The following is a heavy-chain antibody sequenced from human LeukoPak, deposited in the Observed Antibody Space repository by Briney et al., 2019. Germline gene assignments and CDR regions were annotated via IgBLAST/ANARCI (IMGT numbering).Heavy chain of an antibody. CDR2: ISSSSSYI. CDR1: GFTFSSYS. D-gene: IGHD3-10*01. CDR3: AREGPNMVPGIPDY. V-gene: IGHV3-21*01. Sequence: PGGSLRLSCAASGFTFSSYSMNWVRQAPGKGLEWVSSISSSSSYIYYADSVKGRFTISRDNAKNSLYLQMNSLRAEDTAVYYCAREGPNMVPGIPDYWGQGTLVTVSS. J-gene: IGHJ4*02.